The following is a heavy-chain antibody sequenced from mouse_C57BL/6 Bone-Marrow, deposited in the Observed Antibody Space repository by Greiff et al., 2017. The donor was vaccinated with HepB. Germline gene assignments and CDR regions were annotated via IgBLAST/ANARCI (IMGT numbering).Heavy chain of an antibody. D-gene: IGHD2-4*01. J-gene: IGHJ4*01. Sequence: VKLQQSGPELVKPGASVKISCKASGYTFTDYYINWVKQRPGQGLEWIGWIFPGSGSTYYNEKFKGKATLTVDKSSSTAYMLLSSLTSEDSAVYFCARSSTMITTSAMDYWGQGTSVTVSS. V-gene: IGHV1-75*01. CDR2: IFPGSGST. CDR1: GYTFTDYY. CDR3: ARSSTMITTSAMDY.